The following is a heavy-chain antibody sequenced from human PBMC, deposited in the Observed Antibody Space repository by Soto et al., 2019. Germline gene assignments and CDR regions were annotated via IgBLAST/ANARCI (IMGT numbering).Heavy chain of an antibody. CDR2: INAGNWNT. J-gene: IGHJ4*02. Sequence: ASVKVSCKASGYTFSNFAMHWVRQAPGQRLEWMGWINAGNWNTKYSQKFQGRVTMTRDTSVSTAYMELSSLRSDDTAVYYCARNPYCGGDCYLYYFDYWGQGTLVTVSS. D-gene: IGHD2-21*02. CDR1: GYTFSNFA. CDR3: ARNPYCGGDCYLYYFDY. V-gene: IGHV1-3*01.